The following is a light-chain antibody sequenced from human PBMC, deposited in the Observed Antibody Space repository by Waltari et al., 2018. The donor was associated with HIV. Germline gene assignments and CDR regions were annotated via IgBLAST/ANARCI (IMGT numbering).Light chain of an antibody. J-gene: IGLJ2*01. CDR1: KLGDKY. CDR3: QAWDSSTVV. Sequence: SYELTQPPSVSVSPGPTASITCSGDKLGDKYACWYQQKPGQSPLLVIYHDIQRPSGIPERFSGSNSGNTATLTISGTQAMDEADYYGQAWDSSTVVFGGGTKLTVL. V-gene: IGLV3-1*01. CDR2: HDI.